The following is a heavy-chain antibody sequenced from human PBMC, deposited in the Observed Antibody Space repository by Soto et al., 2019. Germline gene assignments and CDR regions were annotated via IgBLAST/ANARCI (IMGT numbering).Heavy chain of an antibody. D-gene: IGHD5-18*01. CDR2: IIPIFGTA. J-gene: IGHJ4*02. V-gene: IGHV1-69*01. CDR3: ARVGKVERGYSYGYIY. CDR1: GGTFSSYA. Sequence: QVQLVQSGAEVKKPGSSVKVSCKASGGTFSSYAISWVRQAPGQGLEWKGGIIPIFGTANYAQKFQGRVTIDTDESTSTAYMELTSLRSDDPAVDYCARVGKVERGYSYGYIYWGQGTLVTVSS.